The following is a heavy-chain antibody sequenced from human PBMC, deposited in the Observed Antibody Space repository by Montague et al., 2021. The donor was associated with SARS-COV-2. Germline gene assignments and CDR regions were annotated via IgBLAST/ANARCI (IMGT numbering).Heavy chain of an antibody. Sequence: SVKVSCKASGYTFTSYDINWVRQATGEGLEWMGWMNPNSGSTGYXQKFQGRVTMTRNTSISTAYMELSSLRSEDTAVYYCARGMFGELGAWFDPWGQGILVTVSS. V-gene: IGHV1-8*01. CDR2: MNPNSGST. CDR3: ARGMFGELGAWFDP. J-gene: IGHJ5*02. D-gene: IGHD3-10*02. CDR1: GYTFTSYD.